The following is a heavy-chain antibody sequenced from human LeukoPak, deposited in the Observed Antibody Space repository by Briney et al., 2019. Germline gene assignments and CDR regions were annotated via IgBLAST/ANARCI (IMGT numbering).Heavy chain of an antibody. CDR2: IYYSGST. V-gene: IGHV4-59*01. Sequence: NSSETLSLTCTVSGGSISSYYWSWIRQPPGKGLEWIGYIYYSGSTNYNPSLKSRVTISVDTSKNQFSLKLSSVTAADTAVYYCGGRGRGLGGDPYYFDYWGQGTLVTVSS. CDR1: GGSISSYY. J-gene: IGHJ4*02. CDR3: GGRGRGLGGDPYYFDY. D-gene: IGHD3-16*01.